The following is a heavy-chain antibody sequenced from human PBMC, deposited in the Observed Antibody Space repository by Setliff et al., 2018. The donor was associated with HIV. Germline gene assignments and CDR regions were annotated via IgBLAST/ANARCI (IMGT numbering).Heavy chain of an antibody. CDR1: GLTVSSNH. CDR2: IYSGGTT. Sequence: GGSLRLSCAASGLTVSSNHMSWVRQAPGKGLEWVSVIYSGGTTYYADSVKGRFTISRDNSKNTLYLQMNSLRTEDTAVYYCARDRVRITIFGVPSDPYYMDVWGKGTTVTVSS. D-gene: IGHD3-3*01. J-gene: IGHJ6*03. V-gene: IGHV3-66*02. CDR3: ARDRVRITIFGVPSDPYYMDV.